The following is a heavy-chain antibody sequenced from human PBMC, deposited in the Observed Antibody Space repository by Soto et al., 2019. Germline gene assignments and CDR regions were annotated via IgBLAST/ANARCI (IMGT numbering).Heavy chain of an antibody. D-gene: IGHD3-10*01. Sequence: PGESLKISCKGSGYSFTSYWIGWVRQMPGKGLEWVGRIRSKANSYATAYAASVKGRFTISRDDSKNTAYLQMNSLKTEDTAVYYCTRLLRTLKGTDAFDIWGQGTMVTVSS. CDR2: IRSKANSYAT. CDR1: GYSFTSYW. J-gene: IGHJ3*02. CDR3: TRLLRTLKGTDAFDI. V-gene: IGHV3-73*01.